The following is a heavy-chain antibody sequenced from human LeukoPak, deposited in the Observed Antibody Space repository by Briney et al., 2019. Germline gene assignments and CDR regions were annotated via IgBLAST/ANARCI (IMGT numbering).Heavy chain of an antibody. D-gene: IGHD2-2*01. J-gene: IGHJ6*03. CDR1: GGSIRSYY. CDR2: IYTSGST. Sequence: SETLFLTCTLSGGSIRSYYWSWIRQTAGRGLEWIGRIYTSGSTNYNPSLESRVTMSVDTSKNQFSLKLSSVTAADTAVYYCARISDCSSSSCPYYYYMDVWRKGTTVTVSS. CDR3: ARISDCSSSSCPYYYYMDV. V-gene: IGHV4-4*07.